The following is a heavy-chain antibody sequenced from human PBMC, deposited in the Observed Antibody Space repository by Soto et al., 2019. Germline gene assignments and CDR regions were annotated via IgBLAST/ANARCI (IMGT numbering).Heavy chain of an antibody. V-gene: IGHV3-15*01. Sequence: EVQVVESGGDLVEPGGSLRLSCVTSGFMFSSAWMSWVRQAPGKGLEWVARIKSKKDGGARDYAAPVNGRFSISRDDSKSTVYLQMTSLRAEDTALYYCVEGWNDFWGQGTLVTVSS. CDR1: GFMFSSAW. CDR2: IKSKKDGGAR. J-gene: IGHJ4*02. D-gene: IGHD1-1*01. CDR3: VEGWNDF.